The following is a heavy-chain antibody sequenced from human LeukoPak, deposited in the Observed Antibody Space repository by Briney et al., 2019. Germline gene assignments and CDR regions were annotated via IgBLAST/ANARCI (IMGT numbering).Heavy chain of an antibody. V-gene: IGHV4-59*01. CDR2: IYYTGST. J-gene: IGHJ6*03. Sequence: SETLSLTCSVSGGSIISYYWSWIRQPPGKGLEWIGYIYYTGSTNSNPSLKSRVTISVDTSKNQFSLKLSSVTAADTAVYYCARGTRGDYVYHRGNFRRMVYYYYMDVWGKGTTVTVSS. CDR3: ARGTRGDYVYHRGNFRRMVYYYYMDV. CDR1: GGSIISYY. D-gene: IGHD4-17*01.